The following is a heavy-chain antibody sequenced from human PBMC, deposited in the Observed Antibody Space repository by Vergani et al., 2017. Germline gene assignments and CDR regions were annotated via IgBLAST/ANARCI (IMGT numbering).Heavy chain of an antibody. CDR2: IIPIFGTT. J-gene: IGHJ4*02. V-gene: IGHV1-69*13. CDR1: GGTFSSNS. CDR3: ARGLYYDFWSGDYYDSSGYPYYFDY. D-gene: IGHD3-22*01. Sequence: QGQLAQSGAEVKKPGSSVKVSCKASGGTFSSNSISWVRQAPGQGLEWMGRIIPIFGTTSYAQKFQGRVTILADESTSTAYMELSSLRSEDTAVYYCARGLYYDFWSGDYYDSSGYPYYFDYWGQGTLVTVSS.